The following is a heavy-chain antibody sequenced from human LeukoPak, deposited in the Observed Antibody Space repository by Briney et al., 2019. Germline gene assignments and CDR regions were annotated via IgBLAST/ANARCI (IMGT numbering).Heavy chain of an antibody. CDR1: GYSFTSYW. J-gene: IGHJ1*01. Sequence: GESLKISCKGSGYSFTSYWIGWVRPMPGKGLEWMGIIYPGDSDTRYSPSFQGQVTISADKSISTAYLQWSSLKASDTAMYYCARHIAVAGQGVYFQHWGQGTLVTVSS. CDR3: ARHIAVAGQGVYFQH. CDR2: IYPGDSDT. D-gene: IGHD6-19*01. V-gene: IGHV5-51*01.